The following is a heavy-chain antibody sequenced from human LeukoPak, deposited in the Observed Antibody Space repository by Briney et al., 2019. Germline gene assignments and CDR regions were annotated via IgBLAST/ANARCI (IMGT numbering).Heavy chain of an antibody. D-gene: IGHD5-18*01. J-gene: IGHJ4*02. CDR3: ARVGSRYSYGTNDY. V-gene: IGHV1-18*01. CDR2: ISAYNGNT. CDR1: GYTFTSYG. Sequence: ASVKVSCKASGYTFTSYGISWVRQAPGQGLEWMGWISAYNGNTNYAQKLQGRVAMTTDTSTSTAYMELRSLRSDDTAVYYCARVGSRYSYGTNDYWGQGTLVTVSS.